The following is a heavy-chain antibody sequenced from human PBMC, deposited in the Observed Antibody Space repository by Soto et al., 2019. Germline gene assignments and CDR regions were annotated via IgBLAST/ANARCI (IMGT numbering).Heavy chain of an antibody. J-gene: IGHJ4*02. CDR3: AGAAVTGTAGLDF. D-gene: IGHD6-19*01. V-gene: IGHV1-2*02. CDR2: INPNSGST. Sequence: GASVKVSCKASGYTLSGFYMHWVRQATGQGLEWMGWINPNSGSTKSAEKFQGRVTMTRDTSISTAYMELSRLTSHDTAVYYCAGAAVTGTAGLDFWGQGTQVTVSS. CDR1: GYTLSGFY.